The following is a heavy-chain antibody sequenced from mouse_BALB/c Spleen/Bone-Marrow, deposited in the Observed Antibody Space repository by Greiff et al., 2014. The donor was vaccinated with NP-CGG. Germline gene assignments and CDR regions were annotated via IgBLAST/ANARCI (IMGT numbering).Heavy chain of an antibody. Sequence: VQLKESGPELVKPGASVKVPCKASGYPFTDYNMYWVKQSHGKSLEWIGYIDPYNGGTSYNQKFKGKATLTVDKSSSTSFMHLNSLTSEDSAVYYCASYHSSGYAMDYWGQGTSVTVSS. J-gene: IGHJ4*01. V-gene: IGHV1S135*01. CDR3: ASYHSSGYAMDY. CDR2: IDPYNGGT. D-gene: IGHD3-1*01. CDR1: GYPFTDYN.